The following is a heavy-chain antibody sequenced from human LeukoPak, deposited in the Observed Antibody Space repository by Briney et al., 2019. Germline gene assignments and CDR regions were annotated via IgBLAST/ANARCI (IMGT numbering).Heavy chain of an antibody. CDR2: IYYSGST. V-gene: IGHV4-59*01. J-gene: IGHJ3*02. CDR1: GGSISSYY. Sequence: SETLSLTCTVSGGSISSYYWSWIRQPPGKGLEWIGYIYYSGSTNYNPSLKSRVTISVDTSKNQFSLKLSSVTAADTAVYYCARDARRGCSYGSTDAFDIWGQGTMVTVSS. CDR3: ARDARRGCSYGSTDAFDI. D-gene: IGHD5-18*01.